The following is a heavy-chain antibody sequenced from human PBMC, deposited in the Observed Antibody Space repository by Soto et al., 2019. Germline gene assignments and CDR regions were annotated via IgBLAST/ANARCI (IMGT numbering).Heavy chain of an antibody. CDR3: ARDDAFPVSNDRAFDI. J-gene: IGHJ3*02. V-gene: IGHV1-18*01. D-gene: IGHD2-8*01. Sequence: ASVKVSCKASGYTLTSYGISWVRQAPGQGLEWMGWISAYNGNTNYAQKLQGRVTMTTDTSTSTAYMELRSLRSDDTAVYYCARDDAFPVSNDRAFDIWGQGTMVTVSS. CDR1: GYTLTSYG. CDR2: ISAYNGNT.